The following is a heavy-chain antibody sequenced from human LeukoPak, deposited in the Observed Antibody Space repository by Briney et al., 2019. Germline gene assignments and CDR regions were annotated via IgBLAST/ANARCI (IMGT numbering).Heavy chain of an antibody. CDR3: ARKGGAGTEPYYFDY. CDR2: ISGSGGST. D-gene: IGHD6-13*01. V-gene: IGHV3-23*01. J-gene: IGHJ4*02. CDR1: GFTFSSYA. Sequence: GGSLRLSCAASGFTFSSYAMSRVRQAPGKGLEWVSAISGSGGSTYYADSVKGRFTISRDNSKNTLYLQMNSLRAEDTAVYYCARKGGAGTEPYYFDYWGQGTLVTVSS.